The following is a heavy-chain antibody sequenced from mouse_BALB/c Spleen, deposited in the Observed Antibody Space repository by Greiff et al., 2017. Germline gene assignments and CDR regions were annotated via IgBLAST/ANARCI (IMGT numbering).Heavy chain of an antibody. CDR2: ISSGGSYT. V-gene: IGHV5-9-3*01. CDR3: ARQEGNYVDY. Sequence: EVQVVESGGGLVKPGGSLKLSCAASGFTFSSYAMSWVRQTPEKRLEWVATISSGGSYTYYPDSVKGRFTISRDNAKNTLYLQMSSLRSEDTAMYYCARQEGNYVDYWGQGTTLTVSS. J-gene: IGHJ2*01. CDR1: GFTFSSYA.